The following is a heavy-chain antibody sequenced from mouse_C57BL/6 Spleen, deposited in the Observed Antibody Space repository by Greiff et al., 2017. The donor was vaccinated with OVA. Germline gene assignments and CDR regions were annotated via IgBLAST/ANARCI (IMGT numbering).Heavy chain of an antibody. CDR3: ARSHYYGSSYGYGDY. CDR2: INPYNGGT. V-gene: IGHV1-19*01. D-gene: IGHD1-1*01. J-gene: IGHJ2*01. CDR1: GYTFTDYY. Sequence: VQLKQSGPVLVKPGASVKLSCKASGYTFTDYYMNWVKQSHGKSLEWIGVINPYNGGTSYNQKFKGKATLTVDKSSSTAYMAHNSLTSEDSAVYYGARSHYYGSSYGYGDYWGQGTTLTVSS.